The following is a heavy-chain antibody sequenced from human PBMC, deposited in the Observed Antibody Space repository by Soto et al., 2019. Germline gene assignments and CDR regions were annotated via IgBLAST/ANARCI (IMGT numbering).Heavy chain of an antibody. CDR3: GRAGQQQAQEEYYQFNGMDV. J-gene: IGHJ6*02. D-gene: IGHD6-13*01. V-gene: IGHV1-18*01. CDR2: MGAHRGHR. Sequence: QFQLVQSGAEVKKPGASVRVSCKASGYNFTRFGITWVRQAPGQGLEWMGWMGAHRGHRRQAPRFQGKLTMPTEAFLRPAYIGPGRLRSDDPGLYYCGRAGQQQAQEEYYQFNGMDVWGQGTMVIVSS. CDR1: GYNFTRFG.